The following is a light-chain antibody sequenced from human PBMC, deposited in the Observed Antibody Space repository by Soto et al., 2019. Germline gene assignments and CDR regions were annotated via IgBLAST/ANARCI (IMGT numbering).Light chain of an antibody. V-gene: IGLV4-60*02. CDR3: ETWDSNTVV. CDR2: LDGSGSY. Sequence: QAVVTQSSSASASLGSSVKLTCTLSSGFSNYIIAWHQQQPGKAPRYLMRLDGSGSYNKGSGVPDRFSGSSSGADRYLTISNLQFEDEADYYCETWDSNTVVFGGGTKVTVL. J-gene: IGLJ2*01. CDR1: SGFSNYI.